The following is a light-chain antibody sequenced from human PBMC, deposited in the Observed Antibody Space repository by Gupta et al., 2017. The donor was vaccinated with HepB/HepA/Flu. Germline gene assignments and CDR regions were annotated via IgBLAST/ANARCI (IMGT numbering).Light chain of an antibody. Sequence: DIVLLQSPGTLPLSPGERATLSCRATQSVTTNLAWYQQKPGQAPRLLIYGASNRAAGVPDRFSGSGSGTDFILTISRLEPEDFAVYYCQQYGGAPRTFGQGTKVETK. CDR2: GAS. CDR3: QQYGGAPRT. CDR1: QSVTTN. J-gene: IGKJ1*01. V-gene: IGKV3-20*01.